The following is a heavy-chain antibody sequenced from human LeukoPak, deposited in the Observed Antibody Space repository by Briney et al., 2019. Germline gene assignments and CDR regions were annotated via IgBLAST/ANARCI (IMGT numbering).Heavy chain of an antibody. V-gene: IGHV3-74*01. Sequence: GGSLRLSCAASGFTFSSYWMHWVRQAPGKGLVWVSRINTDGSSTNYADSVKGRFTVSRDNAKNTLYLQMSSLRAEDMAVYYCPRGHSDPYYRAFDIWGQGTLVTVSS. D-gene: IGHD1-26*01. CDR3: PRGHSDPYYRAFDI. CDR1: GFTFSSYW. J-gene: IGHJ3*02. CDR2: INTDGSST.